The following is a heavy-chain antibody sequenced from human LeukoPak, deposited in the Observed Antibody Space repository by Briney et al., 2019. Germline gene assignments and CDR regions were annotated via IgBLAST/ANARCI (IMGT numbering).Heavy chain of an antibody. CDR3: AKDLSGSNTDAFDI. CDR1: GFTFDDYA. J-gene: IGHJ3*02. CDR2: ISWNSGSI. V-gene: IGHV3-9*01. Sequence: ALRLSCAASGFTFDDYAMHWVRQAPGKGLEWVSGISWNSGSIGYADSVKGRFTISRDNAKNSLYLQMNSLRAEDTALYYCAKDLSGSNTDAFDIWGQGTMVTVSS. D-gene: IGHD3-3*01.